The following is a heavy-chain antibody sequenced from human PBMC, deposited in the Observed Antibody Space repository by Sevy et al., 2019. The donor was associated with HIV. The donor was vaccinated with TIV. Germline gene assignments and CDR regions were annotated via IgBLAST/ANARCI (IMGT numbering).Heavy chain of an antibody. Sequence: GGSLRLSCAASGFTFSTYWMSWVRQAPGKGLEWVATMKQDGSEKDYVDSVKGRFTISRDNAKNSLYLQMNSLRGEDTAVYYCVRKGVGGYSYSLDSWGQGTLVTVSS. D-gene: IGHD5-18*01. V-gene: IGHV3-7*01. CDR1: GFTFSTYW. CDR3: VRKGVGGYSYSLDS. CDR2: MKQDGSEK. J-gene: IGHJ4*02.